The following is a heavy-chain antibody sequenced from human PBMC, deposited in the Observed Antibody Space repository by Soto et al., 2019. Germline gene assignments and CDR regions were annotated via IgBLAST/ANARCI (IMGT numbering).Heavy chain of an antibody. V-gene: IGHV3-23*01. CDR1: GFTFNSYA. D-gene: IGHD3-10*01. J-gene: IGHJ6*02. Sequence: DVHVLESGGDLVQPGGSLRLSCAASGFTFNSYAMSSVRQAPGKGLEWVSSVSAGGDMTYYSDSVKGRFTISRDNSNNALFLQMNSLRIEDTALYYCARGDRGGSGSPASYYYSGLDVWGQGTTVTVS. CDR3: ARGDRGGSGSPASYYYSGLDV. CDR2: VSAGGDMT.